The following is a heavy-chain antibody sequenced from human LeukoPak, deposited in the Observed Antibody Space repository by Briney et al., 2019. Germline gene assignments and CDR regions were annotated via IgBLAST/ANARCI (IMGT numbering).Heavy chain of an antibody. V-gene: IGHV1-18*01. CDR2: IGTYGGDT. J-gene: IGHJ5*01. CDR3: ARDLWNFYDDSGYNRDFDS. Sequence: ASVKVSCKATSRISWVRQAPGQGLEWMGWIGTYGGDTYYAQKFQGRITVTTDTYTSTVYMELRNLRSDDTAVYYCARDLWNFYDDSGYNRDFDSWGQGTLVTVSS. CDR1: TSR. D-gene: IGHD3-22*01.